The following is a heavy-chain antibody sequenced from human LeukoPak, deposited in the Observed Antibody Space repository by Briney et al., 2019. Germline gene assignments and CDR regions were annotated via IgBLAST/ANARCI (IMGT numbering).Heavy chain of an antibody. Sequence: GRSLRLSCAASGFTFPTYGMHWVRQAPGKGLEWVAVISYDGSIKYYADSVKGRFTISRDNSKNTLFLQMNSLRAEDTAMYYCAKIIESGYSYGYGVDYWGQGTLVIVSS. CDR1: GFTFPTYG. CDR3: AKIIESGYSYGYGVDY. CDR2: ISYDGSIK. V-gene: IGHV3-30*18. D-gene: IGHD5-18*01. J-gene: IGHJ4*02.